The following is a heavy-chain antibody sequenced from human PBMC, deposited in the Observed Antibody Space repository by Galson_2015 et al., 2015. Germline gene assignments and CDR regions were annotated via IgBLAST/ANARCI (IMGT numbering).Heavy chain of an antibody. CDR1: EYTFTNYY. CDR3: ARTMYTSGYFAYFDR. CDR2: FSPGDSDT. V-gene: IGHV5-51*03. J-gene: IGHJ4*02. D-gene: IGHD6-19*01. Sequence: QSGAEVKKPGESLKISCRVSEYTFTNYYIGWVRQMPGKGLEWMGIFSPGDSDTRYNPSFQGQVTISADKSSNTAYLQWSSLEASDTAIYYCARTMYTSGYFAYFDRWGQGTLVTVSS.